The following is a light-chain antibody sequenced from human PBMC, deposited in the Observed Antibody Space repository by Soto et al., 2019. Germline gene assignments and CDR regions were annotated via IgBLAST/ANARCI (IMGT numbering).Light chain of an antibody. CDR2: GAS. J-gene: IGKJ1*01. CDR3: QHYINWPVT. CDR1: QSVSSN. Sequence: EIVMTQSPATLSVSPGERATLSCRASQSVSSNLAWYQQKPGQAPRLIIYGASTRATGIPARFSGSGSGTEFTLTISSLQSEDFASYYCQHYINWPVTFGQGTKVEIK. V-gene: IGKV3-15*01.